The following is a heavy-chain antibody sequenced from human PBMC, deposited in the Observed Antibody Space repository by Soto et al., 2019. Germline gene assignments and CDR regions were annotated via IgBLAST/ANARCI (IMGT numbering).Heavy chain of an antibody. CDR3: ARDPLLRSGWAFDH. CDR1: GFTFSSYG. CDR2: IWDDGSNR. V-gene: IGHV3-33*01. J-gene: IGHJ4*02. Sequence: QVQLVESGGGVVQPGKSLRLSCAASGFTFSSYGMHWVRQAPGKGLEWVSYIWDDGSNRYYADSVRGRITISRDNYKNSLYLQMNSLRAEDTAVYYCARDPLLRSGWAFDHWGQGTLVTVSS. D-gene: IGHD6-19*01.